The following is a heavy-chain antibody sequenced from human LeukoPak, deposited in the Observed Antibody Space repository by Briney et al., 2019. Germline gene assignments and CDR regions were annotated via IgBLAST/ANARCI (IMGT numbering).Heavy chain of an antibody. CDR1: SDSISPYY. CDR2: VYYSGST. V-gene: IGHV4-59*01. Sequence: SETLSLTCTVSSDSISPYYWSWIRQSPGTGLEWIGCVYYSGSTTYNPSLKSRVTISVDTSKNQFSLKLSSVTAADTAVYYCACSIAVAGTFDYWGQGTLVTVSS. CDR3: ACSIAVAGTFDY. D-gene: IGHD6-19*01. J-gene: IGHJ4*02.